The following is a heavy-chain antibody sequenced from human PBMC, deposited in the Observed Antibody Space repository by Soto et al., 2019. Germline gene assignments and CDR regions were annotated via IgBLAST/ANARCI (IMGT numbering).Heavy chain of an antibody. D-gene: IGHD4-17*01. CDR3: AKERPTTTAFDY. V-gene: IGHV3-23*01. CDR1: GFTFSRDG. Sequence: GGSLRLSCAASGFTFSRDGMSWVRQAPGKGLEWVSLITDNGRSTYYADSVKGRFTISRDNTRNMLFLQMNSLRAEDTAVYYCAKERPTTTAFDYWGQGALVTVS. J-gene: IGHJ4*02. CDR2: ITDNGRST.